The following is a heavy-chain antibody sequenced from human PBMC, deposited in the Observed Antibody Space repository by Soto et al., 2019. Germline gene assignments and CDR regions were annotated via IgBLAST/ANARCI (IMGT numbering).Heavy chain of an antibody. D-gene: IGHD6-13*01. CDR1: GFTFSSYA. Sequence: PRGSLRLSCAPSGFTFSSYALSWVRQAPGTGLEWVSAISGSGGSTYYADSVKGRFTISRDNSKNTLYLQMNSLRAEDTAVYYCAKDEIAAAVYYFDYWGQGTLVTVSS. CDR2: ISGSGGST. J-gene: IGHJ4*02. V-gene: IGHV3-23*01. CDR3: AKDEIAAAVYYFDY.